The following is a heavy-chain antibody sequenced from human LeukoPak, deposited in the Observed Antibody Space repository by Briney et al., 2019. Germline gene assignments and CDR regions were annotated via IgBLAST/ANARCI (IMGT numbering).Heavy chain of an antibody. J-gene: IGHJ4*02. CDR1: GYTFTSYY. CDR2: INTSGGST. CDR3: AREEFDY. V-gene: IGHV1-46*01. Sequence: ASVKVSCKASGYTFTSYYMHWVRQAPGQGLEWMGIINTSGGSTTYAQKFQGRVSMTRDTSTSTVYLEVSSLRSEDTAVYYCAREEFDYWGQGTLVTVSS.